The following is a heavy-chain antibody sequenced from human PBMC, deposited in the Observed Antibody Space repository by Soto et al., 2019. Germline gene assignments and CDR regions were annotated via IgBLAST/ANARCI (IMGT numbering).Heavy chain of an antibody. CDR2: INAGNGNT. V-gene: IGHV1-3*01. CDR1: GYTFTSYA. CDR3: ARDWAAAGYDY. Sequence: QVQLVQSGAEVKKPGASVKVSCKASGYTFTSYAMHWVRQAPGQRLEWVGWINAGNGNTKYSQKFQGRVTITRDTSASTAYMELSSLRSEDTAVYYCARDWAAAGYDYWGQGTLVTVSS. D-gene: IGHD6-13*01. J-gene: IGHJ4*02.